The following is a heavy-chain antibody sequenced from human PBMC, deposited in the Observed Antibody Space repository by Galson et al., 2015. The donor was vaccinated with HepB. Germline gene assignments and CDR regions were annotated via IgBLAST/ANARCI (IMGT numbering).Heavy chain of an antibody. V-gene: IGHV1-46*01. CDR1: GYTFTSYD. CDR3: ARGYSSSYYSLDY. CDR2: INPSGGGR. D-gene: IGHD6-13*01. J-gene: IGHJ4*02. Sequence: SVKVSCKASGYTFTSYDMHWVRQAPGQGLEWMGIINPSGGGRNYAQRFQGRVTMTRDTSTSTVYMELSSLRFEDTAVYYCARGYSSSYYSLDYWGQGSLVTVAS.